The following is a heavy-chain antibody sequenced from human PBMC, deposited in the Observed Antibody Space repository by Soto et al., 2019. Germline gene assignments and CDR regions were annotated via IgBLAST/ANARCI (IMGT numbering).Heavy chain of an antibody. J-gene: IGHJ4*02. CDR2: INAGNGNT. CDR1: GYTFTSYA. V-gene: IGHV1-3*01. CDR3: ARGQPRTGTTFVY. D-gene: IGHD1-7*01. Sequence: GASVKVSCKASGYTFTSYAMHWVRQAPGQRLEWMGWINAGNGNTKYSQKFQGRVTITRDTSASTAYMELSSLRSEDTAVYYCARGQPRTGTTFVYWGQGTLVTVSS.